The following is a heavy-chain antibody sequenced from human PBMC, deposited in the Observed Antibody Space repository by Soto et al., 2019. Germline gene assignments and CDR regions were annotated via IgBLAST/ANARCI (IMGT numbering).Heavy chain of an antibody. D-gene: IGHD3-3*01. CDR1: GFTFSSYA. CDR2: ISGSGGST. CDR3: AKDHRAVNLRKGGCMDV. J-gene: IGHJ6*02. Sequence: GGSLRLSCAASGFTFSSYAMSWVRQAPGKGLEWVSAISGSGGSTYYADSVKGRFTISRDNSKNTLYLQMNSLRAEDTAVYYCAKDHRAVNLRKGGCMDVWGQGTTVTVSS. V-gene: IGHV3-23*01.